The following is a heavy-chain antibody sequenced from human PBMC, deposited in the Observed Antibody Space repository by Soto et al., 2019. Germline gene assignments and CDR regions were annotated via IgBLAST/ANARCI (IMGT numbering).Heavy chain of an antibody. CDR2: INPSGGST. CDR3: ARATETGYSSGWYFDY. J-gene: IGHJ4*02. Sequence: ASVKVSCKASGYTFTSYYMHWVRQAPGQGLEWMGIINPSGGSTSYAQKFQGRVTMTRDTSTSTVYMELSSLRSEDTAVYYCARATETGYSSGWYFDYWGQGTLVTVYS. D-gene: IGHD6-19*01. V-gene: IGHV1-46*01. CDR1: GYTFTSYY.